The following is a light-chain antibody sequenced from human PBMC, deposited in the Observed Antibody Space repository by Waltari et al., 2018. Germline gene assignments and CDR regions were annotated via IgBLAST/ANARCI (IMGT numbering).Light chain of an antibody. CDR2: DVS. Sequence: QSALTQPASVSGSPGQSITIPCTGTCSDVGGYNYVSCYQQHPGKAPKLMIYDVSKRPSGVSNRFSGSKSGNTASLTISGLQAEDEADYYCSSYTSSSTKVFGGGTKLTVL. CDR3: SSYTSSSTKV. V-gene: IGLV2-14*01. CDR1: CSDVGGYNY. J-gene: IGLJ2*01.